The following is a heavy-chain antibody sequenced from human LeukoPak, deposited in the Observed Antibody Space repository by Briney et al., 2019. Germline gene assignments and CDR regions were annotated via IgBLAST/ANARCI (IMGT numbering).Heavy chain of an antibody. V-gene: IGHV3-66*02. J-gene: IGHJ4*02. CDR3: ARGIDYAEGY. Sequence: GRSLRLSCAVSRFSFSVSWMSWVRQAPENWLEWDSIIYSGGSTFYADSSKGRFTISRDASKNTLFLQIKSLRLEDTPVYSCARGIDYAEGYWGQGTLVTVSS. CDR1: RFSFSVSW. CDR2: IYSGGST. D-gene: IGHD4-17*01.